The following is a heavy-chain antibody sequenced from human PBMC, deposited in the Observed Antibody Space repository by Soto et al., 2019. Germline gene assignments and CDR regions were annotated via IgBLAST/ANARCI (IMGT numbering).Heavy chain of an antibody. D-gene: IGHD2-2*01. Sequence: ASVKVSCKASGYTFTSYDITWMRQAPGQGLEWMGGIIPRSTTSNYAQKFQGRVTITADESTNTAYMELSSLRSEDTAVYYCAREGLVLVPTTVNSDYYYYAMDVWGQGTTVTVSS. CDR3: AREGLVLVPTTVNSDYYYYAMDV. J-gene: IGHJ6*02. CDR2: IIPRSTTS. V-gene: IGHV1-69*13. CDR1: GYTFTSYD.